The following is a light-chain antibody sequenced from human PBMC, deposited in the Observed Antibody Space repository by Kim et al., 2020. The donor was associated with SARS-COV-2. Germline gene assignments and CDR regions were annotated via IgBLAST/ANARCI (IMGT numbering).Light chain of an antibody. V-gene: IGKV2-24*01. CDR2: KIS. CDR3: MQATQFPNS. Sequence: PPAALDIRYSQSLVTSDGNTYLSWLAQRPGQPSRLLIYKISNRFSGVPDRFSGSGAGTYFTLKISRVEAEDVGVYYCMQATQFPNSFGQGTKLE. J-gene: IGKJ2*03. CDR1: QSLVTSDGNTY.